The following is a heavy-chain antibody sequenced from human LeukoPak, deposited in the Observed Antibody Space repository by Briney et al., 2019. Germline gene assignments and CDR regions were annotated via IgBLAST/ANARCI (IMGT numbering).Heavy chain of an antibody. V-gene: IGHV1-2*02. CDR2: MNPNSGVT. D-gene: IGHD3-10*01. CDR1: GYTFIGYY. J-gene: IGHJ4*02. Sequence: ASVKVSCKAFGYTFIGYYMHWVRQAPGQGLQRMGWMNPNSGVTNYAQKFQGRVTMTRDTSISTAYMELSGLRYDDTAVYYCARDFMVRGVTTPDYWGQGTLVTVSS. CDR3: ARDFMVRGVTTPDY.